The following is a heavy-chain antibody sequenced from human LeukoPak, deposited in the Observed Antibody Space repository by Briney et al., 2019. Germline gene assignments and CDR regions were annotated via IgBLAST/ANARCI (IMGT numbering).Heavy chain of an antibody. V-gene: IGHV4-61*01. D-gene: IGHD1-14*01. J-gene: IGHJ2*01. CDR1: GGSVSSGSYY. CDR2: VYYHGGT. CDR3: ARRVGTRDWYFDL. Sequence: SETLSLTCTVSGGSVSSGSYYWSWIRQPPGKGLEWIGYVYYHGGTNYNPSLESRVTISVDTSKNQFSLKLTSVTAADTAVYYCARRVGTRDWYFDLWGRGTLVTVSS.